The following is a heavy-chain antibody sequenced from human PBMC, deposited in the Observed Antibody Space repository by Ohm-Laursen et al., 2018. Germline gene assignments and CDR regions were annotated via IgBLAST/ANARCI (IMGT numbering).Heavy chain of an antibody. V-gene: IGHV4-4*07. CDR2: IYTSGST. CDR1: GDSISSYY. CDR3: ARTYSSSWSPLDY. J-gene: IGHJ4*02. D-gene: IGHD6-13*01. Sequence: GTLSLTCSVSGDSISSYYWSWIRQPAGKGLEWIGRIYTSGSTNYNPSLKSRVTISVDTSKNQFFLKLSSVTAADTAVYYCARTYSSSWSPLDYWGQGTLVTVSS.